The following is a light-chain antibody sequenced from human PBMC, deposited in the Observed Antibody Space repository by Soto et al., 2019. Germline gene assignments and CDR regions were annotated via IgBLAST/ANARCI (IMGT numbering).Light chain of an antibody. CDR3: QQRSNWPVT. J-gene: IGKJ5*01. CDR1: QSVSRY. V-gene: IGKV3-11*01. Sequence: EIVLTQSPGTLSLSLGERATLSCRASQSVSRYLAWYQQKPGQAPRLLIYDASNRATGIPARFSGSGSGTDFTLTISSLEPEDFAVYYCQQRSNWPVTFGQGTRLEIK. CDR2: DAS.